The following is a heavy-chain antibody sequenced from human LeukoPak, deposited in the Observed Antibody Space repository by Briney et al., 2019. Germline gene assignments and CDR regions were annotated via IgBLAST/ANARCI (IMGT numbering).Heavy chain of an antibody. J-gene: IGHJ3*02. Sequence: SQTLSLTCTVSGGSISSGSYYWSWIRQPAGKGLEWIGRIYTSGSTNYNPSLKSRGTISVDTSKNQFSLKLSSVTAADTAVYYCARDANLYLYCGGDCYSLPDAFDIWGQGTMVTVSS. CDR2: IYTSGST. D-gene: IGHD2-21*02. CDR1: GGSISSGSYY. V-gene: IGHV4-61*02. CDR3: ARDANLYLYCGGDCYSLPDAFDI.